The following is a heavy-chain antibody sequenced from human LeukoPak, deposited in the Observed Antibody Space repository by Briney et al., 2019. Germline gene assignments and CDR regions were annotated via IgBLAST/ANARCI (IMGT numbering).Heavy chain of an antibody. CDR2: VYYSGNT. CDR1: GGSISSYY. J-gene: IGHJ3*02. D-gene: IGHD3-22*01. CDR3: ARANAHHYYGTTGYYAFEI. Sequence: SETLSLTCTVSGGSISSYYWTWIRQPPGKGLEWIGYVYYSGNTNYNTSLKSRVTISLDTSKIQFSLKLSSVTAADTAVYFCARANAHHYYGTTGYYAFEIWGQGTMVTVSS. V-gene: IGHV4-59*01.